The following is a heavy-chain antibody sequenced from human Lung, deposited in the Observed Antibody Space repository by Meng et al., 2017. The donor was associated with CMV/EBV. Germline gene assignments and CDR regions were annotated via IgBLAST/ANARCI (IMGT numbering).Heavy chain of an antibody. CDR2: MNPNNGNT. D-gene: IGHD2/OR15-2a*01. J-gene: IGHJ6*02. CDR3: AREGVGVSMGAMDV. V-gene: IGHV1-8*03. CDR1: GYTFTSYD. Sequence: SVXVSXXASGYTFTSYDINWVRQATGQGLEWMGWMNPNNGNTGYAQKFQGRVTITRDSSINTAYMELSSLRSEDTAVYYCAREGVGVSMGAMDVWGQGTTVTVSS.